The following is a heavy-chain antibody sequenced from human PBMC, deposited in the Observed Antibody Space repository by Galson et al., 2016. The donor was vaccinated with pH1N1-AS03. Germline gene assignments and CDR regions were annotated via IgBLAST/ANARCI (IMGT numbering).Heavy chain of an antibody. CDR1: GFSFTNAW. D-gene: IGHD2-21*02. J-gene: IGHJ4*02. CDR2: IKSKTHGGTT. Sequence: SLRLSCAASGFSFTNAWMNWVRQVPGKGLEWVGRIKSKTHGGTTVYAAPVKGRFTISRDDSKNMVYLQMNSLKTEDTAVYYCSTGLLWFDFFEFWGPRTLVTVSS. CDR3: STGLLWFDFFEF. V-gene: IGHV3-15*01.